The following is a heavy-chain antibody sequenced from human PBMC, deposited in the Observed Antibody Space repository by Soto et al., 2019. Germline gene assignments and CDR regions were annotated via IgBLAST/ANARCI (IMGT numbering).Heavy chain of an antibody. CDR2: SIIVGST. J-gene: IGHJ5*02. D-gene: IGHD2-2*01. CDR1: VAPSAVIITT. V-gene: IGHV4-39*01. Sequence: PSETLPSPALSLVAPSAVIITTGAGSASPQGRGWSGLGVSIIVGSTSYNPSLKSRVAISVDTPKNQFSLKLTSVTAADTAVYFCARHSGPYASSWFDPRGQGTLVTVSS. CDR3: ARHSGPYASSWFDP.